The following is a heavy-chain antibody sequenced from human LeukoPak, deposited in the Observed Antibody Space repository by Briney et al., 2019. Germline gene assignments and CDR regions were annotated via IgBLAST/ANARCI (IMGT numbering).Heavy chain of an antibody. CDR1: GGSISSYY. J-gene: IGHJ6*02. CDR2: IYYSGST. Sequence: SETLSLTCTVSGGSISSYYRSWIRQPPGKGLEWIGYIYYSGSTNYNPSLKSRVTISVDTSKNQFSLKLSSVTAADTAVYYCARQGSGWSYGMDVWGQGTTVTVSS. CDR3: ARQGSGWSYGMDV. D-gene: IGHD6-19*01. V-gene: IGHV4-59*08.